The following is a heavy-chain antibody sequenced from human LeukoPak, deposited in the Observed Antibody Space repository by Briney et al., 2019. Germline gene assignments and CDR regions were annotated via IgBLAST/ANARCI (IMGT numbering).Heavy chain of an antibody. V-gene: IGHV3-23*01. D-gene: IGHD6-13*01. CDR2: ISSSCNT. CDR1: GFTFSRSA. CDR3: VKGRISEDGLDF. Sequence: GGSLRLSCAASGFTFSRSAMTWVRQTPGKGLDLVSSISSSCNTYYADSVKGRFTISRDNSKNMLYLQMNSLRAEDTAVYYCVKGRISEDGLDFWGQGTLVTVSS. J-gene: IGHJ4*02.